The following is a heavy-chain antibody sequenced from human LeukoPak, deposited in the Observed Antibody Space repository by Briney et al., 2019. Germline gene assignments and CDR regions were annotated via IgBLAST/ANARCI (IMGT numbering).Heavy chain of an antibody. J-gene: IGHJ4*02. Sequence: GGSLRLSCAASGFTFSSYWMSWVRQAPGKGLEWVANIKQDGSEKYYVDSVKGRFTISRDNAKNSLYLQMNSLRAKDTAVYYCARDIRLAYCGGDCSDYWGQGTLVTVSS. V-gene: IGHV3-7*01. CDR1: GFTFSSYW. D-gene: IGHD2-21*02. CDR2: IKQDGSEK. CDR3: ARDIRLAYCGGDCSDY.